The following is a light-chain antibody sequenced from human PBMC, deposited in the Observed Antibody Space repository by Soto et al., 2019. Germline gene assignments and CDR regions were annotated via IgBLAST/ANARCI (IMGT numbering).Light chain of an antibody. Sequence: DIERTQSPSTLSGSVGDRATLTCRASQTISSWLAWYQQKPGKAPKLLIYKASTLKSGVPSRFSGSGSGTEFTLTISSLQPDDVATYYCQNYNSSSEAFGQGTKVDIK. CDR3: QNYNSSSEA. CDR2: KAS. CDR1: QTISSW. V-gene: IGKV1-5*03. J-gene: IGKJ1*01.